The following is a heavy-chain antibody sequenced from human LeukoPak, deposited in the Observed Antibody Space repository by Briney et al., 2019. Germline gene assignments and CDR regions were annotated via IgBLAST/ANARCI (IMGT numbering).Heavy chain of an antibody. D-gene: IGHD1-26*01. V-gene: IGHV3-66*01. CDR2: IYSGGTT. CDR1: GLTVSSDY. J-gene: IGHJ4*02. Sequence: GGSLRLSCVASGLTVSSDYMSWVRQAPGKGLEWVSVIYSGGTTYYADSVKGRFTISRDKTKNTVYLQMNSLRADDTAVYYCXXXRYSGSYYPFDYWGQGTLVTVSS. CDR3: XXXRYSGSYYPFDY.